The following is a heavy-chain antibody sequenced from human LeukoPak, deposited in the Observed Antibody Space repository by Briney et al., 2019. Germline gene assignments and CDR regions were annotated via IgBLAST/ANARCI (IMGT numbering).Heavy chain of an antibody. Sequence: TSETLSLTCTVSDYSIKSNDYWGWIRQPPGKGLEWIGNIYHSGSTYYNPSLQSRVTISVDTSKNQFSLKLTPVTAADTAVYYCARLLHGEYCFDSWGQGTLVTVSS. J-gene: IGHJ4*02. CDR3: ARLLHGEYCFDS. D-gene: IGHD4-17*01. CDR1: DYSIKSNDY. CDR2: IYHSGST. V-gene: IGHV4-38-2*02.